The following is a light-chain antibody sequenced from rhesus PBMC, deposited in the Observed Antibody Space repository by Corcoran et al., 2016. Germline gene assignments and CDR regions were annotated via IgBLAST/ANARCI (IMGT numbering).Light chain of an antibody. V-gene: IGLV2-32*02. CDR1: SSDIGVYNF. J-gene: IGLJ1*01. CDR3: SSCAGSNCDFI. CDR2: EVN. Sequence: QAALTQPRSVSGSPGQSVTVSCTGTSSDIGVYNFVSWYQQHPGPAPKLLIYEVNKRPSGVSDRFSGSKSGDTASLTISGLQAEDEADYYCSSCAGSNCDFIFGSGTRLTVL.